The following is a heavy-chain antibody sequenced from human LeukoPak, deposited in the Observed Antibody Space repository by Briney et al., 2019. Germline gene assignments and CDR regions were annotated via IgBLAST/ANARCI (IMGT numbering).Heavy chain of an antibody. Sequence: RGESLKISCQGSGYSFTSYWIGWVRQLPGKGLEWMGIIYPGDSDTRYSPSFQGQVTISADKSISTAYLQWSSLKASDTAMYYCARHLQAHYYYYMDVWGKGTTVTVSS. CDR1: GYSFTSYW. D-gene: IGHD4-11*01. J-gene: IGHJ6*03. CDR3: ARHLQAHYYYYMDV. V-gene: IGHV5-51*01. CDR2: IYPGDSDT.